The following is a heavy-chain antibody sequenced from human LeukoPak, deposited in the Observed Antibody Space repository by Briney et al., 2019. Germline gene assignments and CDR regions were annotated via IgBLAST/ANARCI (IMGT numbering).Heavy chain of an antibody. V-gene: IGHV3-15*01. J-gene: IGHJ6*02. CDR1: GFTFSNAW. CDR2: IKSKTDGGTT. CDR3: SAHQYYYYGMDV. Sequence: GGSLRLSCAASGFTFSNAWMSWVRQAPGKGLEWVGRIKSKTDGGTTDYAAPVKGRFTISRDDSKNTLYLQMNSLKTEDTAVYYCSAHQYYYYGMDVWGQGTTVTVSS. D-gene: IGHD2-2*01.